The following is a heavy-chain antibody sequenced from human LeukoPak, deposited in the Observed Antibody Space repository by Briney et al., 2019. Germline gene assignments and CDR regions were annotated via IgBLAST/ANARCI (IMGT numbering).Heavy chain of an antibody. CDR3: AKEGGESYGMDV. CDR1: GFTFSSYA. CDR2: ISGSGGST. D-gene: IGHD3-10*01. V-gene: IGHV3-23*01. Sequence: PGGSLRLSCAASGFTFSSYAMSWVRQAPGKGLQWVSAISGSGGSTYYADSVKGRFTISRDNSKNTPYLQMNSLRAEDTAVYYCAKEGGESYGMDVWGQGTTVTVSS. J-gene: IGHJ6*02.